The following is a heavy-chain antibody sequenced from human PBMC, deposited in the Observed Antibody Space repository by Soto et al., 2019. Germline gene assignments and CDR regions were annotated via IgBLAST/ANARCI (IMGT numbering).Heavy chain of an antibody. CDR3: ARGMGEYKRLPRWSAP. Sequence: QVQLQESGPGLVKPSGTLSLTCAVSGGSISSSNWWSWVRQPPGKGLEWIGEIYHSGSTNYNPSLKSRVTISVDKSRNQSPLKLSSGTAADRAVYYGARGMGEYKRLPRWSAPWGQGTRATFSS. CDR1: GGSISSSNW. J-gene: IGHJ5*02. D-gene: IGHD6-25*01. V-gene: IGHV4-4*02. CDR2: IYHSGST.